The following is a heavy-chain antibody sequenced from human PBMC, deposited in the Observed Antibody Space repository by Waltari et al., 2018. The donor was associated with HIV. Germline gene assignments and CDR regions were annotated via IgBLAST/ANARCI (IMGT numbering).Heavy chain of an antibody. CDR2: INSDGSST. D-gene: IGHD5-12*01. Sequence: EVQLVESGGGLVEPGGPLRLSCAASGFTFSSYWMHWVRQAPGKGLVWVSGINSDGSSTKYADSVKDRFIIFRDNAKNTLYLQMNTLRDEDTAVYYCTRVPEVEMATIWYFDLWGRGTLVTVSS. V-gene: IGHV3-74*03. CDR3: TRVPEVEMATIWYFDL. J-gene: IGHJ2*01. CDR1: GFTFSSYW.